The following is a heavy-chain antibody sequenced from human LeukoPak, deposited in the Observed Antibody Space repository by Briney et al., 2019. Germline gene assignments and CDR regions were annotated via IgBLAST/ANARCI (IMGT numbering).Heavy chain of an antibody. CDR1: GFTFSSYE. CDR2: ISSSGSNI. D-gene: IGHD2-2*01. Sequence: GGSLRLSCAASGFTFSSYEMNWVRKAPGKGLEWVSYISSSGSNIKYADSVKGRFTISRGNAKNSVYLQMNSLRAEDTAVYYCARDIKGQYQDAFDIWGQGTMVTVSS. CDR3: ARDIKGQYQDAFDI. V-gene: IGHV3-48*03. J-gene: IGHJ3*02.